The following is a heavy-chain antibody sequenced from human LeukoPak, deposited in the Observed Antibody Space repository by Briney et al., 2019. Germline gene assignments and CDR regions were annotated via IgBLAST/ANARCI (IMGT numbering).Heavy chain of an antibody. J-gene: IGHJ6*03. D-gene: IGHD2-15*01. CDR1: GGSFSGYY. V-gene: IGHV4-34*01. CDR3: ARSGILSPPQQKHRANNYYYYMDV. Sequence: SETLSFTCAVYGGSFSGYYWSWIRQPPGKGLEWIGEINHSGSTNYNPSLKSRVTISVATSKNQFSLKLSSVTAADTAVYYCARSGILSPPQQKHRANNYYYYMDVWGKGTTVTVSS. CDR2: INHSGST.